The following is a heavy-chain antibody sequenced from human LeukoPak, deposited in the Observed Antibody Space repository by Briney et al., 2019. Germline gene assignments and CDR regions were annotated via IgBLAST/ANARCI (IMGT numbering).Heavy chain of an antibody. J-gene: IGHJ4*02. Sequence: PSETLSLTCTVSGGSISSYYWSWIRQPPGKGLEWIGYIYYSGSTNYNPSLKSRVTISVDTSKNQFSLKVNSVTAADTVVYYCARHAHYSNYGANDYWGQGTLVTVSS. CDR2: IYYSGST. V-gene: IGHV4-59*08. CDR3: ARHAHYSNYGANDY. CDR1: GGSISSYY. D-gene: IGHD4-11*01.